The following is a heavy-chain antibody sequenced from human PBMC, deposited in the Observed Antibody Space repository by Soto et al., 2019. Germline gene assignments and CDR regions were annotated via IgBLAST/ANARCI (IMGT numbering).Heavy chain of an antibody. J-gene: IGHJ4*02. D-gene: IGHD6-13*01. CDR1: GGSISSSSYY. CDR2: IYYSGST. CDR3: PRVESSSWFVLGY. Sequence: QLQLQESGPGLVKPSETLSLTCTVSGGSISSSSYYWGWIRQPPGKGLEWIGSIYYSGSTYYNPSLKSRVTIAVDTSKNQFSLKLCSVTAADTAVYYWPRVESSSWFVLGYWGQGTLVAVAS. V-gene: IGHV4-39*01.